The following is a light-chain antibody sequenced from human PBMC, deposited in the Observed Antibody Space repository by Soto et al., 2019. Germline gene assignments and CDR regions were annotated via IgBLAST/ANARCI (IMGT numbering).Light chain of an antibody. CDR2: GAP. V-gene: IGKV3-15*01. CDR1: QSIGSS. J-gene: IGKJ5*01. CDR3: QHYTNWPPLT. Sequence: IVMTQSPVTLSVSPGERVSLSCRASQSIGSSLAWYQQKRGQAPRLLIYGAPTRATGIPGRFSGRGSGTECTLTISGLQSEDVAVYYCQHYTNWPPLTFGQGTRLEIK.